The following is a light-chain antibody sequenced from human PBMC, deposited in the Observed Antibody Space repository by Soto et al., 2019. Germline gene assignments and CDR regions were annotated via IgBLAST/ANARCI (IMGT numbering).Light chain of an antibody. CDR1: TSNIGGNT. CDR2: SNN. Sequence: QSVLTQPPSASGTPGQRVTISCSGSTSNIGGNTVSWYQQLPGTAPKLLIYSNNQRPSGVPDRFSGSKSGTSASLAISRLQSEDDAAYSCAAWDDSQNALTFGGGTKLTVL. J-gene: IGLJ2*01. CDR3: AAWDDSQNALT. V-gene: IGLV1-44*01.